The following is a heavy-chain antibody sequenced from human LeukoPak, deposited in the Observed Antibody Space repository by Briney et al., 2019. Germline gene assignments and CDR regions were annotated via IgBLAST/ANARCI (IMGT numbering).Heavy chain of an antibody. J-gene: IGHJ4*02. D-gene: IGHD1-14*01. Sequence: GGSLRLSCAASGFTFSSYAMSWVRQAPGKGLEWVSCISSGSTYIYYADSVRGRFAISRDNAKSSLYLQMNSLRADDTAVYYCVRENHGSFDYWGQGSLVTVSS. CDR2: ISSGSTYI. CDR3: VRENHGSFDY. V-gene: IGHV3-21*01. CDR1: GFTFSSYA.